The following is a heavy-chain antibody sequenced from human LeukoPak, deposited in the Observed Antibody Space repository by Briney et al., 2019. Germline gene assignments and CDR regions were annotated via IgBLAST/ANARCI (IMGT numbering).Heavy chain of an antibody. Sequence: GGSLRLSCAAPGFTFSTYWMHWVRQAPGKGLVWVSRINDDESVTNYADSVKGRFTISRDNAKNTLYLQMNSLRAEDTAVYFCARDLGSGGSCYRNWGQGTLVTVSS. CDR1: GFTFSTYW. V-gene: IGHV3-74*01. CDR2: INDDESVT. J-gene: IGHJ4*02. CDR3: ARDLGSGGSCYRN. D-gene: IGHD2-15*01.